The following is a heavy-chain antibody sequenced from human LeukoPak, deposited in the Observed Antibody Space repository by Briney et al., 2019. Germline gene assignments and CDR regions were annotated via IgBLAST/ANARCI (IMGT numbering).Heavy chain of an antibody. CDR2: MYYSGS. CDR3: ATSEPNRYYFDY. CDR1: GDPVTRGSYY. J-gene: IGHJ4*02. V-gene: IGHV4-39*01. D-gene: IGHD1-14*01. Sequence: SETLSLTCSVSGDPVTRGSYYWSWIRQPPGKGLEWIGSMYYSGSYNPSLKSRVTISVDTSKNQFSVKLSSVTAADTAVYYCATSEPNRYYFDYWGQGTLVTVSS.